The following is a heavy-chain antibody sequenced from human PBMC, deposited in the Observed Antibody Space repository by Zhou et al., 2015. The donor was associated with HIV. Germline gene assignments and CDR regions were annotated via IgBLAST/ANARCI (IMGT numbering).Heavy chain of an antibody. Sequence: EVQLVESGGGLVKPGRSLRLSCTASGFTFGDYAMSWFRQAPGKGLEWVSAISGSGGSTYYADSVKGRFTISRDNSKNTLYLQMNSLRAEDTAVYYCAKAAAVAEDWFDPWGQGTLVTVSS. CDR1: GFTFGDYA. CDR3: AKAAAVAEDWFDP. J-gene: IGHJ5*02. D-gene: IGHD6-19*01. CDR2: ISGSGGST. V-gene: IGHV3-23*04.